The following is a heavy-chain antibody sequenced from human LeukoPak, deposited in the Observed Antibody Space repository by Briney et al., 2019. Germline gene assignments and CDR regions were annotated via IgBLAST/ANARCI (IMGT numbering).Heavy chain of an antibody. Sequence: GASVNVSCKVSVYTLTELSMHWVRPAPGKGLEWMGGFDPEDGETIYAQKFQGRVTMTEDTSTDTAYMELSSLRSEDTAVYYCATRSYMVRGVMGAFDIWGQGTMVTVSS. CDR3: ATRSYMVRGVMGAFDI. J-gene: IGHJ3*02. CDR2: FDPEDGET. D-gene: IGHD3-10*01. CDR1: VYTLTELS. V-gene: IGHV1-24*01.